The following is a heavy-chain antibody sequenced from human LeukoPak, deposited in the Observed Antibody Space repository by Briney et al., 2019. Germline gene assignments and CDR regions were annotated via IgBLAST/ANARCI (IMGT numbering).Heavy chain of an antibody. CDR3: ARVRAAAADLEYFQH. D-gene: IGHD6-13*01. J-gene: IGHJ1*01. CDR1: GGSISSYY. V-gene: IGHV4-59*01. CDR2: IYYSGST. Sequence: SETLSLTCTVSGGSISSYYWSWIRQPPGKGLEWIGYIYYSGSTNYNPSLKSRVTISVDTSKNQFSLKLSSVTAADTAVYYCARVRAAAADLEYFQHWGQGTLVTVSS.